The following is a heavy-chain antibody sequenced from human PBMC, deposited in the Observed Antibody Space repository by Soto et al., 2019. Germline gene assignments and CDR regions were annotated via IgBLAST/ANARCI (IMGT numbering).Heavy chain of an antibody. CDR2: IYHGGTT. CDR1: GYSISSGSY. CDR3: AKAHVMAVAGSTFDY. Sequence: SETRSLTCTVSGYSISSGSYWGWIRQPPGKGPEWIASIYHGGTTFYNPSLKSRVTVSVDKSNNQFSLKLRSVTAADTAVYYCAKAHVMAVAGSTFDYWGHGTLVTVSS. J-gene: IGHJ4*01. V-gene: IGHV4-38-2*02. D-gene: IGHD6-19*01.